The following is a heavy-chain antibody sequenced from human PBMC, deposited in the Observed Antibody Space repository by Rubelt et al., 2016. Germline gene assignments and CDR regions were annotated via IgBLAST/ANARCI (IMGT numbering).Heavy chain of an antibody. J-gene: IGHJ6*02. CDR3: ARMRHYYDSSGYYPYYYGMDV. CDR1: G. V-gene: IGHV2-26*01. Sequence: GVSWIRQPPGKALEWLAHIFSNDEKSYTTSLKSRLTISKDTSKSQVVLTMTKMDPVDTATYYCARMRHYYDSSGYYPYYYGMDVWGQGTTVTVSS. D-gene: IGHD3-22*01. CDR2: IFSNDEK.